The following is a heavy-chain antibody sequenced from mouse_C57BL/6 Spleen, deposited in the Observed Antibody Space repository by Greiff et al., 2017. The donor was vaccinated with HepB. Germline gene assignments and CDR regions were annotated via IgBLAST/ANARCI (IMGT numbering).Heavy chain of an antibody. J-gene: IGHJ4*01. V-gene: IGHV5-4*01. D-gene: IGHD2-2*01. CDR3: ARERLRRTGDAMDY. CDR1: GFTFSSYA. Sequence: EVQLVESGGGLVKPGGSLKLSCAASGFTFSSYAMSWVRQTPEKRLEWVATISDGGSYTYDPDNVKGRFTITRDNAKNNRYLQMSHLKSEDTAMYYCARERLRRTGDAMDYWGQGTSVTVSS. CDR2: ISDGGSYT.